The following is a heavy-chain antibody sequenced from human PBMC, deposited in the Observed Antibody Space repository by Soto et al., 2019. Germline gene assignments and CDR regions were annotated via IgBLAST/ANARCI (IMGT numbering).Heavy chain of an antibody. V-gene: IGHV4-30-4*01. CDR3: ALDSSSWYRNFQYNWFDP. D-gene: IGHD6-13*01. J-gene: IGHJ5*02. CDR1: GVSLSGGDYH. Sequence: SETLSHPCTVSGVSLSGGDYHCSWIRQPPGKGLEWIGYIYYSGSTYYNPSLKSRVTISVDTSKNQFSLKLSSVTAADTAVYYCALDSSSWYRNFQYNWFDPWGQG. CDR2: IYYSGST.